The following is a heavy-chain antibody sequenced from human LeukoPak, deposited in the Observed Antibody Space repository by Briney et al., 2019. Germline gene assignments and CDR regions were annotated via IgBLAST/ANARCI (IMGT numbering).Heavy chain of an antibody. CDR1: GGSISSGGYY. CDR3: ARDQGYSSSWYSYYYGMDV. D-gene: IGHD6-13*01. J-gene: IGHJ6*02. V-gene: IGHV4-61*08. Sequence: SETLSLTCTVSGGSISSGGYYWSWIRQHPGKGLEWIGYIYYSGSTNYNPSLKSRVTISVDTSKNQFSLKLSSVTAADTAVYYCARDQGYSSSWYSYYYGMDVWGQGTTVTVSS. CDR2: IYYSGST.